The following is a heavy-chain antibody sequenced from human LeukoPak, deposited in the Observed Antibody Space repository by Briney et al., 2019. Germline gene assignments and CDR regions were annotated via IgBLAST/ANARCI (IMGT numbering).Heavy chain of an antibody. J-gene: IGHJ4*02. D-gene: IGHD5-18*01. Sequence: SETLSLTCAVYGGSFSGYYWSWIRQPPGKGLEWIGEINHSGSTNYNPSLKSRVTISVDTSKNQFSLKLSSVTAANTAVYYCARGGGIQLWLRGFDYWGQGTLVTVSS. CDR3: ARGGGIQLWLRGFDY. CDR1: GGSFSGYY. CDR2: INHSGST. V-gene: IGHV4-34*01.